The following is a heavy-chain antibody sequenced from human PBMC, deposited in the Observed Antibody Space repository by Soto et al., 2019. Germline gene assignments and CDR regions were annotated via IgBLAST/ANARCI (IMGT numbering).Heavy chain of an antibody. D-gene: IGHD4-17*01. Sequence: EVQLLESGGGLVQPGGSLRLSCAASGFTFSSYAMTWVRQAPGKGLEWVSAISGSGTNRYYADSVKGRFTISRDNSKNKMYLQMNSLRAEDTAVYYCAKDRVDYGDYRGLDYWGQGTLVTVSS. CDR3: AKDRVDYGDYRGLDY. J-gene: IGHJ4*02. CDR1: GFTFSSYA. V-gene: IGHV3-23*01. CDR2: ISGSGTNR.